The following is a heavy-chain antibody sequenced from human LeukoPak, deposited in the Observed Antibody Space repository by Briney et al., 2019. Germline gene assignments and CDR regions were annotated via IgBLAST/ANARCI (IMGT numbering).Heavy chain of an antibody. CDR2: INPNNGGT. D-gene: IGHD3-3*01. Sequence: ASVKVSCKASGYTFTGYYMHWVRQAPGQGLEWMGRINPNNGGTNCAQKFQGRVTMTGDTSISTAYMELSSLRSDDTAVYYCARAGTAYYDFWLLHWGQGTLVTVSS. CDR1: GYTFTGYY. CDR3: ARAGTAYYDFWLLH. J-gene: IGHJ1*01. V-gene: IGHV1-2*06.